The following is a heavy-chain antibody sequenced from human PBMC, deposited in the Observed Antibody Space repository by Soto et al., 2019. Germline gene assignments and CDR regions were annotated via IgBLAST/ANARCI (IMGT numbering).Heavy chain of an antibody. J-gene: IGHJ4*02. D-gene: IGHD6-6*01. Sequence: GSLSLSCAASGFTFSDYYMSWIRQAPGKGLEWLSYISSSGDTIYYADSVKGRFTLSRDDAKNSVYLQMNSLRTDDTAVYYCASGSSPFTYWGQGTLVTVSS. CDR1: GFTFSDYY. V-gene: IGHV3-11*01. CDR3: ASGSSPFTY. CDR2: ISSSGDTI.